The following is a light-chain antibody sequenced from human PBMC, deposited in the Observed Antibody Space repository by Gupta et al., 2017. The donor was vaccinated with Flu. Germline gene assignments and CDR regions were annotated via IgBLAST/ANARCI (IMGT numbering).Light chain of an antibody. CDR3: CSYAGTYTFV. CDR2: DVS. J-gene: IGLJ1*01. V-gene: IGLV2-11*01. CDR1: SSDVGGYNY. Sequence: TSSDVGGYNYVSWYQQHPGQAPKLIIYDVSQRPSGVPNRFSGSKSGNTASLTISGLQAEDEADYYCCSYAGTYTFVFGTETKVTVL.